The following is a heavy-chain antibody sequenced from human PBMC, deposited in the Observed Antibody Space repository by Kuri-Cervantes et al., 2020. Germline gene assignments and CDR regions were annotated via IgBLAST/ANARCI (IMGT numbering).Heavy chain of an antibody. D-gene: IGHD4-11*01. Sequence: GESLKISCAASGFTFSSYWMSWVRQAPGKGLEWVANIKQDGSEKYYVDSVKGRFTISRDNAKNSLYLQMNSLRAEDTAVYYCAKEAIPVNYYYFYMDVWGKGTTVTVSS. CDR2: IKQDGSEK. J-gene: IGHJ6*03. V-gene: IGHV3-7*03. CDR1: GFTFSSYW. CDR3: AKEAIPVNYYYFYMDV.